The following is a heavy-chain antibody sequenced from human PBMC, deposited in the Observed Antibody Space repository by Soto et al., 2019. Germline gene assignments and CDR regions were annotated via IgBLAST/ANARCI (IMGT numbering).Heavy chain of an antibody. CDR1: GFTFSSYG. D-gene: IGHD3-9*01. CDR3: AKAGPAVGWAYYDILTGYYPYYYYGMDV. V-gene: IGHV3-30*18. Sequence: GGSLRLSCAASGFTFSSYGMHWVRQAPGKGLEWVAVISYDGSNKYYADSVKGRFTISRDNSKNTLYLQMNSLRAEDTAVYYCAKAGPAVGWAYYDILTGYYPYYYYGMDVWGQGTTVTVSS. J-gene: IGHJ6*02. CDR2: ISYDGSNK.